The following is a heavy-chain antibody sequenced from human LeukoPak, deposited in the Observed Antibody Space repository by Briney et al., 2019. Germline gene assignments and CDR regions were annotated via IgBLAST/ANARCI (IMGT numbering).Heavy chain of an antibody. V-gene: IGHV3-23*01. J-gene: IGHJ4*02. CDR1: GFTFSSYA. Sequence: GGSLRLSCAASGFTFSSYAMSWVRQAPGKGLEWVSVISGNGGNTYNADSVKGRFSISRDNSKNTLYLQMNSLRAEDTAVYYCARGGSRLLTSYIFDYWGQGTLVTVSS. CDR2: ISGNGGNT. CDR3: ARGGSRLLTSYIFDY. D-gene: IGHD3-16*01.